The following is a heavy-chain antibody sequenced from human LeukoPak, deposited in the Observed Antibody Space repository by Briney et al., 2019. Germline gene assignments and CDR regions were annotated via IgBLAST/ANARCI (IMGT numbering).Heavy chain of an antibody. CDR3: AKDYGDFGSSYFCAFDV. CDR1: GFRFSSFA. Sequence: PGGSLRLSCVGSGFRFSSFAMSWVRQAPGKGLEWVSGLSGSGGATYYIDPAKGRFSISRDNSKNTMYLQMTNLRVEDTSVYYCAKDYGDFGSSYFCAFDVWGPGTMVTVSS. D-gene: IGHD3-3*01. CDR2: LSGSGGAT. V-gene: IGHV3-23*01. J-gene: IGHJ3*01.